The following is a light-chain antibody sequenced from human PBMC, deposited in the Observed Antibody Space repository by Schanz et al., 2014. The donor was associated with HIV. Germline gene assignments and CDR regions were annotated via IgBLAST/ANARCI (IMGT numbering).Light chain of an antibody. V-gene: IGLV2-14*03. CDR1: SSDVGADNS. Sequence: QSVLTQPASVSGSPGQSITISCTGTSSDVGADNSVSWYQQHPGRAPRLLVYDVTYRPSGVSNRFSGSKSGNTASLTISGLQAEDEAVYYCSSYTSSSPVVFGGGTKLTVL. J-gene: IGLJ2*01. CDR2: DVT. CDR3: SSYTSSSPVV.